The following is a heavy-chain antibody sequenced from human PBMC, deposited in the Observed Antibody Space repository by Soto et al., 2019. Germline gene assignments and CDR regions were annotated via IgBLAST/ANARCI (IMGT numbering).Heavy chain of an antibody. D-gene: IGHD3-22*01. V-gene: IGHV1-2*02. CDR3: AREVGDPIYYYDSSGPRSDNWFDP. CDR2: INPNSGGT. J-gene: IGHJ5*02. Sequence: GASVKVSCKASGYTFTGYYMHWVRQAPGQGLEWMGWINPNSGGTNYAQKFQGGVTMARDTAISTAYMELSRLRSDDTAVYDCAREVGDPIYYYDSSGPRSDNWFDPWGQGTLVTVSS. CDR1: GYTFTGYY.